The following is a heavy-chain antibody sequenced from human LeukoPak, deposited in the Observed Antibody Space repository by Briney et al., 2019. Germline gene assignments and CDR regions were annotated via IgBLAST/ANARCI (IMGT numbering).Heavy chain of an antibody. CDR3: ARAGSNLMVRSLIYYYYYMDV. V-gene: IGHV3-74*01. J-gene: IGHJ6*03. Sequence: PGGSLRLSCAASGFTFSSYAMSWVRQAPGKGLVWVSRINSDGSSTSYADSVKGRFTISRDNAKNTLYLQMNSLRAEDTAVYYCARAGSNLMVRSLIYYYYYMDVWGKGTTVTISS. CDR2: INSDGSST. CDR1: GFTFSSYA. D-gene: IGHD3-10*01.